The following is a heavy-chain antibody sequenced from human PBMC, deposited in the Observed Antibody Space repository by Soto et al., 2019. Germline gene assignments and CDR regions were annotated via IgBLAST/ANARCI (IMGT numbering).Heavy chain of an antibody. J-gene: IGHJ6*02. CDR2: MNPNSGNT. Sequence: ASVKVSCKASGYTFTSYDINWVRQATGQGLEWMGWMNPNSGNTGYAQKFQGRVTMTRNTSISTAYMELSSLRSEDTAVYYCAKDPDRCDGTSCLESLYYYYGMDVWGQGTTVTVSS. D-gene: IGHD2-2*01. CDR3: AKDPDRCDGTSCLESLYYYYGMDV. V-gene: IGHV1-8*01. CDR1: GYTFTSYD.